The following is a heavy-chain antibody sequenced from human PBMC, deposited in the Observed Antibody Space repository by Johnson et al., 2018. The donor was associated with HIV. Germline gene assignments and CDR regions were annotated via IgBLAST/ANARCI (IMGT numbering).Heavy chain of an antibody. CDR1: GFIFSSYS. D-gene: IGHD6-25*01. CDR2: ISYDGSNK. CDR3: ARDRGSSAGASDIFDI. V-gene: IGHV3-30-3*01. J-gene: IGHJ3*02. Sequence: VQLVESGGGVVQPGRSLGLSCAASGFIFSSYSMHWVRQAPGKGLEWVAVISYDGSNKHYADSVKGRFNLPRDNSKNTLYLQMNSLRSEDTAGYYCARDRGSSAGASDIFDIWGQGTMVTVSS.